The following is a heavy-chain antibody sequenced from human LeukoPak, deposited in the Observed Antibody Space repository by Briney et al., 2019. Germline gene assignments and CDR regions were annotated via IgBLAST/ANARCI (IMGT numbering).Heavy chain of an antibody. D-gene: IGHD2-15*01. CDR1: GFTFSSYS. J-gene: IGHJ6*02. CDR2: ISSSSYI. CDR3: ARDGIVALGATGMDV. Sequence: GGSLRLSCAASGFTFSSYSMNWVRQAPGKGLEWVSSISSSSYIYYADSVKGRFTISRDNAKNSLYLQMNSLRAEDTAVYYCARDGIVALGATGMDVWGQGTTVTVSS. V-gene: IGHV3-21*01.